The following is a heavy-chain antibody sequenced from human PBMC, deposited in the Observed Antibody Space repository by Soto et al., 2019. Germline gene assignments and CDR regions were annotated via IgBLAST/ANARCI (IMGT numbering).Heavy chain of an antibody. D-gene: IGHD5-18*01. CDR2: INHSGST. V-gene: IGHV4-34*01. J-gene: IGHJ6*02. CDR1: WGSFSGFY. CDR3: ATRARYSYGGYYYYGMDV. Sequence: ETLSHTCAVYWGSFSGFYWSRIPQPPGKGLEWIGEINHSGSTNYNPSLKSRVTISVDTSKNQFSLKLSSVTAADTAVYYCATRARYSYGGYYYYGMDVWGQGTTVTVSS.